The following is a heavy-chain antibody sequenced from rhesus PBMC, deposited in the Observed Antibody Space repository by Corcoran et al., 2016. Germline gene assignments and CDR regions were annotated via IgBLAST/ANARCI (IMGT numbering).Heavy chain of an antibody. D-gene: IGHD6-13*01. Sequence: QVQLQESGPGLGKPSETLSPTCAASGGSFSSYWWGWIRKPPGMGLEWIGCIYGSSGSTQYNPSLKSRATISRDTSRNQFSLKLSSVTAADTAVYYCATGYSSWSHYFDYWGQGVLVTVSS. CDR1: GGSFSSYW. CDR3: ATGYSSWSHYFDY. J-gene: IGHJ4*01. V-gene: IGHV4-160*01. CDR2: IYGSSGST.